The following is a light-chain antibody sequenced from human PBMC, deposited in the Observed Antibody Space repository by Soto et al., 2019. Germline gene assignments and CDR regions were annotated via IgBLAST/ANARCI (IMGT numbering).Light chain of an antibody. CDR1: SSDVGGYNH. CDR2: EVY. V-gene: IGLV2-14*01. CDR3: RSYASSSTYV. Sequence: QSALSQPASVSGSPGQSITISFTGTSSDVGGYNHVSWYQQHPGKSPKLMIYEVYNRPSGVSNLFSGSKSGNTASLTISGPQAEDDAAYSSRSYASSSTYVFGLGTKLTVL. J-gene: IGLJ1*01.